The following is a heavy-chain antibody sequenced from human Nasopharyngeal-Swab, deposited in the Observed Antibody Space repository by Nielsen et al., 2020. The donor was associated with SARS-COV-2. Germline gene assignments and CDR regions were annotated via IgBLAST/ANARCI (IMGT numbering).Heavy chain of an antibody. V-gene: IGHV1-18*01. CDR3: ASCSSTSCPPKYYYMDV. D-gene: IGHD2-2*01. Sequence: WVRQAPGQGLEWMGRINPNNGNTNYAQKLQGRVTMTTDTSTSTAYMELRSLRSDDTAMYYCASCSSTSCPPKYYYMDVWGKGTTVTVSS. CDR2: INPNNGNT. J-gene: IGHJ6*03.